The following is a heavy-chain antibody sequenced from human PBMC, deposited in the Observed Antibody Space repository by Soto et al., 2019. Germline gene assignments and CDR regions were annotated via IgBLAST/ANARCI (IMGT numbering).Heavy chain of an antibody. J-gene: IGHJ6*02. V-gene: IGHV1-69*13. CDR3: ARETPSAAAAYYYYGLDV. D-gene: IGHD6-13*01. Sequence: SVKVSCKVSGGTFSSYFINWVRQAPGQGFEWVGGIIPVFGTASYAEKFQGRVTITADESTSTAYMELSRLRSDDTAVYYCARETPSAAAAYYYYGLDVWGQGTTVTVSS. CDR1: GGTFSSYF. CDR2: IIPVFGTA.